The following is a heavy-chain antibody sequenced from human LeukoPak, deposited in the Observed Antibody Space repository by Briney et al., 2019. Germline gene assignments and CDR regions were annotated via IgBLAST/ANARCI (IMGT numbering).Heavy chain of an antibody. V-gene: IGHV3-23*01. D-gene: IGHD3-22*01. Sequence: GGSLRLSCAASGFTFSSYAMSWVRQAPGKGLEWVSAISGSGGSTYYADSVKGRFTISRDNSKNTLYLQMNSLRAEDTAVYYCAKLGYYDSSGYPPFDYWGQGTLVTVSS. CDR1: GFTFSSYA. J-gene: IGHJ4*02. CDR3: AKLGYYDSSGYPPFDY. CDR2: ISGSGGST.